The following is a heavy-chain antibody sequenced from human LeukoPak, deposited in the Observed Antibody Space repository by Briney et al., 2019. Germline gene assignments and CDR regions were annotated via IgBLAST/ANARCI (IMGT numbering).Heavy chain of an antibody. J-gene: IGHJ3*02. V-gene: IGHV4-4*07. CDR1: GGSISSYY. CDR3: ARDRPRKPTDYDFWSGYYTSDDAFDI. D-gene: IGHD3-3*01. CDR2: IYTSGST. Sequence: SETLSLTCTVSGGSISSYYWSWIRQPAGKGLEWIGRIYTSGSTNYNPSPKSRVTMSVDTSKNQFSLKLSSVTAADTAVYYCARDRPRKPTDYDFWSGYYTSDDAFDIWGQGTMVTVSS.